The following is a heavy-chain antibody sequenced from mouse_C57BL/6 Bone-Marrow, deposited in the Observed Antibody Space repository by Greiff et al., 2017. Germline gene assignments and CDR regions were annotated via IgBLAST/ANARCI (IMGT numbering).Heavy chain of an antibody. D-gene: IGHD1-1*01. V-gene: IGHV1-15*01. CDR2: IDPETGGT. CDR1: GYTFTDYE. CDR3: TRFYYYGSSYGY. Sequence: QVQLKQSGAELVRPGASVTLSCKASGYTFTDYEMHWVKQTPVHGLEWIGAIDPETGGTAYNQKFKGKAILTADKSSSTAYMELRSLTSEDSAVYYCTRFYYYGSSYGYWGQGTTLTVSS. J-gene: IGHJ2*01.